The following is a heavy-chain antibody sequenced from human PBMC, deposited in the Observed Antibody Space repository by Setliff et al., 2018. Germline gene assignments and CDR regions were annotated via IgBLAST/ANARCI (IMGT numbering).Heavy chain of an antibody. CDR2: ISSTSSTI. V-gene: IGHV3-48*01. D-gene: IGHD3-3*01. Sequence: GGSLRLSCAASGFTFDDYAMHWVRQAPGKGLEWVSYISSTSSTIYYADSVKGRFTISRDSAKNSLYLHMNSLRAEDTAVYYCARVGIFGGGYFDFWGQGTLVTVS. CDR1: GFTFDDYA. J-gene: IGHJ4*02. CDR3: ARVGIFGGGYFDF.